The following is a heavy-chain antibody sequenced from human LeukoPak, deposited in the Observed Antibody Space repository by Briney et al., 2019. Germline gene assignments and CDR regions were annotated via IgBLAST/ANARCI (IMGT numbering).Heavy chain of an antibody. CDR2: ISYDGSNK. Sequence: GRSLRLSCAASGFTFSSYGMHWVRQAPGKGLEWVAVISYDGSNKYYADSVKGRFTISRDNSKNTLYLQMNSLRAEDTAVYYCAKDPGDSSGYPYGMDVWGQGTTVTVSS. CDR3: AKDPGDSSGYPYGMDV. J-gene: IGHJ6*02. D-gene: IGHD3-22*01. V-gene: IGHV3-30*18. CDR1: GFTFSSYG.